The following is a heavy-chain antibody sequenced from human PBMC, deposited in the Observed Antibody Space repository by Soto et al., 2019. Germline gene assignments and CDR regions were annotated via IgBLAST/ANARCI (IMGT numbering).Heavy chain of an antibody. Sequence: EVQLVESGGGLVQPGRSLRLSCAASGFNFGDHAVSWLRQAPGKGLEWVGFIRSKASSGTTEYDASVHDRFTNPREDSKSIAYPQMNSLKTDDTAVDYCTRVMVGAGDFDVWGQGTIVTVSS. J-gene: IGHJ3*01. CDR2: IRSKASSGTT. V-gene: IGHV3-49*03. D-gene: IGHD2-15*01. CDR1: GFNFGDHA. CDR3: TRVMVGAGDFDV.